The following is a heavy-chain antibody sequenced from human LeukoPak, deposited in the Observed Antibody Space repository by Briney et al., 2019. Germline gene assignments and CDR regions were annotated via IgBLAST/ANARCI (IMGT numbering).Heavy chain of an antibody. J-gene: IGHJ4*02. CDR3: ARDLAYSRLDY. D-gene: IGHD5-18*01. V-gene: IGHV3-7*01. CDR1: GLTFSSSW. CDR2: INPEGSEK. Sequence: GGTLRLSCAVSGLTFSSSWMDWVRQAPGKGLEWVASINPEGSEKYSADSVKGRFTISRDNAKNSLYLQMDSLRVEDTAFYYCARDLAYSRLDYWGQGMLVTVSS.